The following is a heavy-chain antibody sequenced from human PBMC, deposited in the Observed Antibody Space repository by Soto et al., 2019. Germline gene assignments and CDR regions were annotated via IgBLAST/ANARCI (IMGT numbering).Heavy chain of an antibody. CDR1: GYTFTSFY. Sequence: QMQLVQSGAEVKRLGASVRVSCKSSGYTFTSFYIHWVRQAPGQGLEWMGIINPSGGITNCAQRLQGRVIMTSDMSTNTHYMELSSLKSDDTAVYYCASSPAFSSSWYGIPPDPSHGMDVWGQGTTVTVS. CDR3: ASSPAFSSSWYGIPPDPSHGMDV. V-gene: IGHV1-46*04. J-gene: IGHJ6*02. CDR2: INPSGGIT. D-gene: IGHD6-13*01.